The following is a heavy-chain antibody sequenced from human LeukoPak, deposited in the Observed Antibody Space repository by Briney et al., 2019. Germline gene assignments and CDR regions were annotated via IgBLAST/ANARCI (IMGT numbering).Heavy chain of an antibody. CDR1: GGSISSGDYY. D-gene: IGHD3-22*01. V-gene: IGHV4-30-4*01. CDR3: ARIYYYDSSGYSGDFDY. Sequence: SETLSLTCTVSGGSISSGDYYWSWIRQPPGKGLEWIGYIYYSGSTYYNPSLKSRVTISVDTSKNQFSLKLSSVTAADTAVYYCARIYYYDSSGYSGDFDYWGQGTLVTVSS. CDR2: IYYSGST. J-gene: IGHJ4*02.